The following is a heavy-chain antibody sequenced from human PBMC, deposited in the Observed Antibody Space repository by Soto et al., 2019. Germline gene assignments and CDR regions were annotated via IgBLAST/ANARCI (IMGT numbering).Heavy chain of an antibody. CDR2: IRSKAYGGTT. J-gene: IGHJ6*02. V-gene: IGHV3-49*03. D-gene: IGHD3-10*01. Sequence: DVQLVESGGGLVQPGRSLRLSCTRSGFIFGDYAMSWFRQAPGKGLEWVGFIRSKAYGGTTEYAAFVKGRFTISRDDSESIAYVKTTRLKNDNTAVYYCSANRSSLNAPRGVIIGDCYYNGMDVWGQGTVVTVSS. CDR1: GFIFGDYA. CDR3: SANRSSLNAPRGVIIGDCYYNGMDV.